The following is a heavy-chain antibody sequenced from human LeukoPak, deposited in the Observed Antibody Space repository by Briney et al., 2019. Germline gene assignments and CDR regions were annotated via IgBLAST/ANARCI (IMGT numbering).Heavy chain of an antibody. CDR3: AELGITMIGGV. CDR1: GFTFSNYG. Sequence: GGSLRLSCAASGFTFSNYGMNWVRQAPGKGLEWVSALSSSGGSTYYADSVKGRFTISRDNAKNSLYLQMNSLRAEDTAVYYCAELGITMIGGVWGKGTTVTISS. D-gene: IGHD3-10*02. J-gene: IGHJ6*04. CDR2: LSSSGGST. V-gene: IGHV3-23*01.